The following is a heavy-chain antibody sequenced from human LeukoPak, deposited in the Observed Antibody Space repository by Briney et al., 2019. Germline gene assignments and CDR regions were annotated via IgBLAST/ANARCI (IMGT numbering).Heavy chain of an antibody. CDR1: GFTFSDAW. CDR3: TRGWQLVDY. J-gene: IGHJ4*02. Sequence: SGGSLRLSCAASGFTFSDAWMRWVRQAPGKGLEWVGRIKSKTDGGTTDYAAPLKGRFTISRDDPKSIAYLQMNSLKTEDTAVYYCTRGWQLVDYWGQGTLVTVSS. CDR2: IKSKTDGGTT. V-gene: IGHV3-15*01. D-gene: IGHD6-6*01.